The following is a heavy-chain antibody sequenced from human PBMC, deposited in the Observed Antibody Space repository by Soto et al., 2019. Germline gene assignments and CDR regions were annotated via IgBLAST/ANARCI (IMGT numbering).Heavy chain of an antibody. J-gene: IGHJ4*02. CDR2: ISAYNADT. Sequence: QVQLVQSGAEVKKPGASVKVSCKASGYTFINFGLSWVRQAPGQGLEWMGRISAYNADTKYAQKLQGRVTMTTDTSTRTAYMELRSLRSDDTAVYYCARRSDYASFDLWGQGTLVTVSS. CDR1: GYTFINFG. V-gene: IGHV1-18*01. D-gene: IGHD2-2*01. CDR3: ARRSDYASFDL.